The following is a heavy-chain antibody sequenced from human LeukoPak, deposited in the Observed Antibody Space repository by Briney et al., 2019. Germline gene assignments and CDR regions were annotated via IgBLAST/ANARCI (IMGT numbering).Heavy chain of an antibody. J-gene: IGHJ3*02. CDR1: GAPIGSYS. CDR2: IYYSGST. V-gene: IGHV4-59*08. Sequence: PSETLSLTRTVSGAPIGSYSWAWSRHPPGKGLRGMGYIYYSGSTNYNPSLKSRVTISVDTSKNQFSLKLSSVTAADTAVYYCARHLARERLPDAFDIWGQGTMVTVSS. D-gene: IGHD1-26*01. CDR3: ARHLARERLPDAFDI.